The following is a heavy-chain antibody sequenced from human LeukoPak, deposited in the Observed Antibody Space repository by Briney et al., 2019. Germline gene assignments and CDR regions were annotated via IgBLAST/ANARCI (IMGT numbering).Heavy chain of an antibody. V-gene: IGHV3-33*01. CDR3: ARVPASGWDYYDSSGTGGAFDI. J-gene: IGHJ3*02. CDR1: GFTFSSYG. Sequence: GGSLRPSCAASGFTFSSYGMHWVRQAPGKGLEWVAVIWYDGSNKYYADSVKGRFTISRDNSKNTLYLQMNSLRAEDTAVYYCARVPASGWDYYDSSGTGGAFDIWGQGTMVTVSS. D-gene: IGHD3-22*01. CDR2: IWYDGSNK.